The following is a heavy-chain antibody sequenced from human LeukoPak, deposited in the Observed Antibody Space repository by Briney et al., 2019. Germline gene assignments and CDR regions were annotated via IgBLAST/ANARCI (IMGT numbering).Heavy chain of an antibody. CDR1: GFTFSSYG. V-gene: IGHV3-30*02. CDR3: ATIGDRRTGELYRIDY. D-gene: IGHD7-27*01. J-gene: IGHJ4*02. CDR2: IRYDGRNK. Sequence: GGSLRLSCAASGFTFSSYGMHWVRQAPGKGLEWVGIIRYDGRNKYYADSVKGRFTISRDNSKNTLYLQMNSLRAEDAAVYYCATIGDRRTGELYRIDYWGQGTLVTVSS.